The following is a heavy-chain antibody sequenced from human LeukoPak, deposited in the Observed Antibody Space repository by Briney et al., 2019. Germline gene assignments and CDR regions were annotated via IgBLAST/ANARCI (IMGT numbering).Heavy chain of an antibody. V-gene: IGHV1-2*02. D-gene: IGHD6-13*01. CDR2: INPNSGGT. CDR3: ARDRGIAAAGNWFDP. Sequence: ASVKVSCKASGYTFTGNYMHWVRQAPGQGLEWMGWINPNSGGTNYAQKFQGGVTMTRDTSISTAYMELSRLRSDDTAVYYCARDRGIAAAGNWFDPWGQGTLVTVSS. J-gene: IGHJ5*02. CDR1: GYTFTGNY.